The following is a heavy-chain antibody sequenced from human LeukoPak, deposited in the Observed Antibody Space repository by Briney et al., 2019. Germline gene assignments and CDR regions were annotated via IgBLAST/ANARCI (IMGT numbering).Heavy chain of an antibody. CDR1: GFTFSSYW. CDR2: ILPDGSAK. Sequence: GGSLRLSCAASGFTFSSYWMSWVRQAPGKGLEWVANILPDGSAKNYVDSVKGRFIISRENAKNSVSLKRNRLTAEDPLGVYRGRGSAAPDPWGQGNPGTVSP. CDR3: GRGSAAPDP. V-gene: IGHV3-7*04. J-gene: IGHJ5*02.